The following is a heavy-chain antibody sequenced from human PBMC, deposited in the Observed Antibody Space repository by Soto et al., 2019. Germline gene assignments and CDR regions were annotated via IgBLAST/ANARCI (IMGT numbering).Heavy chain of an antibody. J-gene: IGHJ4*02. Sequence: TGGSLRLSCAASGFNFGVFWMHWVRQAPGKGLEWLSVLSYEGSEEYYADSVRGRFTISRDNSKNTLFLQMDSLRVGDTGVYYCALTRRSSLLEVAGPGFEYWGQGTLVTVSS. D-gene: IGHD6-19*01. V-gene: IGHV3-30*03. CDR1: GFNFGVFW. CDR2: LSYEGSEE. CDR3: ALTRRSSLLEVAGPGFEY.